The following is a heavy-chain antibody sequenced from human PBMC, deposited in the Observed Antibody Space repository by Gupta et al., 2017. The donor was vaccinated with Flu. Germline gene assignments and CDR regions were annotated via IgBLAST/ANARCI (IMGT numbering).Heavy chain of an antibody. Sequence: QVQLQEWGPGLGKPSETLSLICTGAGGSISSYYWSWIRQPPVKGLEWIGYIYYSGSTNYNPSLKSRVTISVDTSKNQFSLKLSSVTAADTAVYYCARLGIAAAGSWFDPWGQGTLVTVSS. J-gene: IGHJ5*02. CDR3: ARLGIAAAGSWFDP. CDR1: GGSISSYY. CDR2: IYYSGST. D-gene: IGHD6-13*01. V-gene: IGHV4-59*08.